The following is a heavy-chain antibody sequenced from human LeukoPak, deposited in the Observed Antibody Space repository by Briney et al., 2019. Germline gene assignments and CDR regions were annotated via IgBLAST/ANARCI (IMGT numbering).Heavy chain of an antibody. CDR2: ISSSGSTT. CDR1: GFTLSDYY. CDR3: AKDLDIFPGDYYFDY. V-gene: IGHV3-11*01. Sequence: GGSLRLSCAASGFTLSDYYMSWIRQAPGKGLEWVSYISSSGSTTYYADSVKGRFTISRDNSKNTLYLQMNSLRAEDTAVYYCAKDLDIFPGDYYFDYWGQGTLVTVSS. D-gene: IGHD2-21*02. J-gene: IGHJ4*02.